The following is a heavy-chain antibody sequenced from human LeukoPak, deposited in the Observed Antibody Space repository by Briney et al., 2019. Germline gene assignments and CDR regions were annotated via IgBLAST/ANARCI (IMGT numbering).Heavy chain of an antibody. CDR3: ASPTSYYDFWSGYYA. Sequence: GRSLRLSCAASGFTFDDYAMHWVRQAPGKGLEWVSGISWNSGSIGYADSVKGRFTISRDNAKNSLYLQMNSLRAEDTAVYYCASPTSYYDFWSGYYAWGQGTLVTVSS. D-gene: IGHD3-3*01. CDR1: GFTFDDYA. J-gene: IGHJ5*02. CDR2: ISWNSGSI. V-gene: IGHV3-9*01.